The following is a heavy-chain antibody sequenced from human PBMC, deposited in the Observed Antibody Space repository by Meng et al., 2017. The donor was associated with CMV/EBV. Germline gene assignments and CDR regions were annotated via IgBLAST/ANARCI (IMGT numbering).Heavy chain of an antibody. CDR2: ISGSGGST. Sequence: GESLKISCAASGFTFSSYAMSWVRQAPGKGLEWVSAISGSGGSTYYADSVKGRFTISRDNSKNTLYLQMNSLRAEDTAVYYCAKISGRTVSPYCSSTSCYTGRVYFDYWGQGTLVTVSS. D-gene: IGHD2-2*02. CDR1: GFTFSSYA. J-gene: IGHJ4*02. CDR3: AKISGRTVSPYCSSTSCYTGRVYFDY. V-gene: IGHV3-23*01.